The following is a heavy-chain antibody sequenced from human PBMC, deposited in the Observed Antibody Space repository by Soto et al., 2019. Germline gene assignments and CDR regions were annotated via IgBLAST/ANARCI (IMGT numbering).Heavy chain of an antibody. J-gene: IGHJ5*02. CDR3: AIHYNVRRLVELFFSPGWFDP. CDR1: GYSISSGYY. Sequence: SETLSLTCAVSGYSISSGYYWGWIRQPPGKGLEWIGSIYHSGSTYYNPSLKSRVTISVDTSKNQFSLKLSSVTAADTAVYYCAIHYNVRRLVELFFSPGWFDPWGQGTLVTVSS. CDR2: IYHSGST. V-gene: IGHV4-38-2*01. D-gene: IGHD3-3*01.